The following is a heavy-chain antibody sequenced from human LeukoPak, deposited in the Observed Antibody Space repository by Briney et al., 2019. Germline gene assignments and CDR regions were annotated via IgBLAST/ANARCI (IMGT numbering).Heavy chain of an antibody. CDR3: ARCSSGYYGTLFDY. V-gene: IGHV4-30-2*01. D-gene: IGHD3-22*01. CDR2: IYHSGST. Sequence: PSQTLSLTCAVSGGSISSGGYSWSWIRQPPGKGLEWMGYIYHSGSTYYNPSLKSRVTISVDRSKNQFSLKLSSVTAADTAVYYCARCSSGYYGTLFDYWGQGTLVTVSS. J-gene: IGHJ4*02. CDR1: GGSISSGGYS.